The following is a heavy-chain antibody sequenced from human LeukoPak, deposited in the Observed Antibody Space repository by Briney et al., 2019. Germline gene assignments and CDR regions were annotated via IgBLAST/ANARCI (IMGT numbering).Heavy chain of an antibody. D-gene: IGHD3-22*01. CDR1: GGSISSSSYY. CDR3: ARVDYDSSGYLGY. CDR2: IYYSGST. V-gene: IGHV4-39*07. J-gene: IGHJ4*02. Sequence: SETLSLTCTVSGGSISSSSYYWGWIRQPPGKGLEWIGSIYYSGSTYYNPSLKSRVTISVDTSKNQFSLKLSSVTAADTAVYYCARVDYDSSGYLGYWGQGTLVTVSS.